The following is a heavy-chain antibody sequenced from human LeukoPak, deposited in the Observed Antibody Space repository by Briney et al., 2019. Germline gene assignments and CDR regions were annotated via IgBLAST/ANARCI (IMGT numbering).Heavy chain of an antibody. CDR3: ATGATSGSEAFDI. CDR2: IWFDGINK. V-gene: IGHV3-33*01. Sequence: PGRSLRLSCAASGFTFSNYGMHWVRQAPGKGLEWVAAIWFDGINKYYADSVKGRFTISRDNSKNTLFLQMNSLRAEDTAVYYCATGATSGSEAFDIWGQGTMVTVSS. D-gene: IGHD1-26*01. CDR1: GFTFSNYG. J-gene: IGHJ3*02.